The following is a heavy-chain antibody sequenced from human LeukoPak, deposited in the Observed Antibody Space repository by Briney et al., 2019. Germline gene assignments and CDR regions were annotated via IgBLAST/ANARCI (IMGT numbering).Heavy chain of an antibody. CDR1: GYTFTGYY. CDR3: ARATTSGWYVDLDY. J-gene: IGHJ4*02. V-gene: IGHV1-2*02. D-gene: IGHD6-19*01. CDR2: INPNSGGT. Sequence: ASVKVSCKASGYTFTGYYMHRVRQAPGQRLEWMGWINPNSGGTNYAQKFQGRVTMTRDTSISTAYMELSRLRSDDTAVYYCARATTSGWYVDLDYWGQGTLVTVSS.